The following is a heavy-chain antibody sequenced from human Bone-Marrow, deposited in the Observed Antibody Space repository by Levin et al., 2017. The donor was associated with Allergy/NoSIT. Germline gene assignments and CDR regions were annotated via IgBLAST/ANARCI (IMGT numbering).Heavy chain of an antibody. V-gene: IGHV3-23*01. CDR2: ITGSGDNT. CDR3: AKGRYGPDY. D-gene: IGHD4-17*01. CDR1: GFTFNNYA. Sequence: GESLKISCAASGFTFNNYAMSWVRQAPGKGLEWVSTITGSGDNTYSADSVRGRFTISRDNSKNTLYLRVNSLRAEDTAVYYCAKGRYGPDYWGQGTLVTVSS. J-gene: IGHJ4*02.